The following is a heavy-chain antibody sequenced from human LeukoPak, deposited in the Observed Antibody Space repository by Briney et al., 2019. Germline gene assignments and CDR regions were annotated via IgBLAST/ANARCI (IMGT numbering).Heavy chain of an antibody. V-gene: IGHV1-69*13. CDR2: IIPIFGTA. CDR1: GYTFTSYY. Sequence: APVKVSCKASGYTFTSYYMHWVRQAPGQGLEWMGGIIPIFGTANYAQKFQGRVTITADESTSTAYMELSSLRSEDTAVYYCARDRRRGWYGSGSYLPSYWGQGTLVTVSS. CDR3: ARDRRRGWYGSGSYLPSY. J-gene: IGHJ4*02. D-gene: IGHD3-10*01.